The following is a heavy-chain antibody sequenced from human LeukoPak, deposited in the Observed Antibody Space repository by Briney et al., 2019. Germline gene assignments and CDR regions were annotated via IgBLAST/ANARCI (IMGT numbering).Heavy chain of an antibody. CDR1: GFTFSSCG. J-gene: IGHJ4*02. D-gene: IGHD3-3*01. CDR3: VRDSIRSAYYLDY. V-gene: IGHV3-33*01. Sequence: GGSLRLSCAASGFTFSSCGMHWVRQAPGKGREWVAIICYDGNNKYNADSLKGRFTISRDNSKNTVYLQMDSLRAEDPAVYYCVRDSIRSAYYLDYWGGGTRVTVSS. CDR2: ICYDGNNK.